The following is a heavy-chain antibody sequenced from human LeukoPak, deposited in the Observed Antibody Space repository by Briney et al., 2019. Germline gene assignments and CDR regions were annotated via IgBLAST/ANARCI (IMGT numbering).Heavy chain of an antibody. D-gene: IGHD3-3*01. Sequence: SETLSLTCTVSGGSTSSYYWSWIRQPPGKGLEWIGYIYYSGSTNYNPSLKSRVTISVDTSKNQFPLKLSSVTAADTAVYYCARISRTIFGVVIMDYWGQGTLVTVSS. CDR3: ARISRTIFGVVIMDY. V-gene: IGHV4-59*08. CDR2: IYYSGST. CDR1: GGSTSSYY. J-gene: IGHJ4*02.